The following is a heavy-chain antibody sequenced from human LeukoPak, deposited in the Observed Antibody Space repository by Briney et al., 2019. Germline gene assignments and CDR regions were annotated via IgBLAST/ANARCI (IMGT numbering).Heavy chain of an antibody. V-gene: IGHV1-8*03. CDR2: MNPNSGST. J-gene: IGHJ4*02. Sequence: VKVSCKASGYTFTSYDINWVRQATGQGLEWMGWMNPNSGSTGYAQKFQGRVTITRNTSISTAYMELSGLRSEDTAVYYCARGRSTGYPYYFEYWGQGTLVAVSS. CDR1: GYTFTSYD. D-gene: IGHD5-12*01. CDR3: ARGRSTGYPYYFEY.